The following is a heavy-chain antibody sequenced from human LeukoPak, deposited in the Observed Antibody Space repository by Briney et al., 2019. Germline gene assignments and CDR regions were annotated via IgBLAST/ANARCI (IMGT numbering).Heavy chain of an antibody. CDR1: GFTFSGSA. Sequence: GGSLRLSCAASGFTFSGSAMHWVRQASGKGLEWAGRIRSKANSYATAYAASVKGRFTISRDDSKNTAYLQMNSLKTEDTAVYYCTSHGYSSGWAFDYWGQGTLVTVSS. CDR3: TSHGYSSGWAFDY. D-gene: IGHD6-19*01. J-gene: IGHJ4*02. CDR2: IRSKANSYAT. V-gene: IGHV3-73*01.